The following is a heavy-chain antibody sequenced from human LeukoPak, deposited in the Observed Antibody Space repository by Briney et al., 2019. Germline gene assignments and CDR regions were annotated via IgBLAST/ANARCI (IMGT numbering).Heavy chain of an antibody. D-gene: IGHD3-3*01. Sequence: GGSLRLSCAASGFTFSSYAMSWVRQAPGKGLEWVSAISGSGGSTYYADSVKGRFTISGDNSKNTLYLQMNSLRAEDTAVYYCAKGYDFWSGYDYYYYMDVWGKGTTVTVSS. CDR2: ISGSGGST. CDR1: GFTFSSYA. J-gene: IGHJ6*03. V-gene: IGHV3-23*01. CDR3: AKGYDFWSGYDYYYYMDV.